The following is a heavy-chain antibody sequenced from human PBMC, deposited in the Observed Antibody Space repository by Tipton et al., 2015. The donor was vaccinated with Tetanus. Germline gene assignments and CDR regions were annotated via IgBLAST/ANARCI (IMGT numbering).Heavy chain of an antibody. D-gene: IGHD3-9*01. V-gene: IGHV3-33*01. CDR3: ARGEYYEILTTGSYRNRYNGLDV. CDR2: AWYGGSHK. CDR1: GFNFSVYG. Sequence: SLRLSCAASGFNFSVYGMHWVRQAPGKGLDWVAVAWYGGSHKYYADSVKGRFTISRDNSKDTVFLQMNSLRAEDTAVYYCARGEYYEILTTGSYRNRYNGLDVWGQGTTVTVSS. J-gene: IGHJ6*02.